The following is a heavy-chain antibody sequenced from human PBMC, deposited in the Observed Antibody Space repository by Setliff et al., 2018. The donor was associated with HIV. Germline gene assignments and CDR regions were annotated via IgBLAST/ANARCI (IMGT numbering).Heavy chain of an antibody. V-gene: IGHV3-21*04. CDR3: ATSNYYDLRGCYGMDV. Sequence: GGSLRLSCAASGFTFSSYSMNWVRQAPGKGLEWVSSISSSSSYIYYADSVKGRFTISRDNAKNSLYLQMDNLRAEDTAVYYCATSNYYDLRGCYGMDVWGHGTTVTVSS. CDR2: ISSSSSYI. J-gene: IGHJ6*02. D-gene: IGHD3-22*01. CDR1: GFTFSSYS.